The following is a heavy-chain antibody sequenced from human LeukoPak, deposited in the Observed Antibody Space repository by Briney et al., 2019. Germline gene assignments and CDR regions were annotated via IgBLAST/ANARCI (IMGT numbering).Heavy chain of an antibody. Sequence: GGSLRLSCAASGFTFSSYAMSWVRQAPGKGLEWVSAISGSGGSTYYADSVKGRLTISRDNSKNTLYLQMNSLRAEDTAVYYCAKRIGYSSGWYFDYWGQGTLVTVSS. D-gene: IGHD6-19*01. J-gene: IGHJ4*02. V-gene: IGHV3-23*01. CDR1: GFTFSSYA. CDR2: ISGSGGST. CDR3: AKRIGYSSGWYFDY.